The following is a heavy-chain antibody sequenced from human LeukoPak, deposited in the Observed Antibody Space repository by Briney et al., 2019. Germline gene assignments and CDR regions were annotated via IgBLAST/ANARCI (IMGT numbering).Heavy chain of an antibody. Sequence: ASVKVSCKVSGYTLTELSMHWVRQVPGKGLEWMGGFDPENGETIYAQKFQGRVTMTEDTSTDTAYMELSSLRSEDTAVYYCATAPKYCSSSTCHRSYWYFDLWGRGTQVTVSS. D-gene: IGHD2-2*01. CDR2: FDPENGET. V-gene: IGHV1-24*01. CDR3: ATAPKYCSSSTCHRSYWYFDL. CDR1: GYTLTELS. J-gene: IGHJ2*01.